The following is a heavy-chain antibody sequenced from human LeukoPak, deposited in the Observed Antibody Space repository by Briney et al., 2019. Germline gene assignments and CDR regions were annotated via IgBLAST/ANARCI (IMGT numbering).Heavy chain of an antibody. V-gene: IGHV4-4*07. D-gene: IGHD2-2*02. J-gene: IGHJ1*01. Sequence: SETLSLTCTVSGGSISSYYWSWIRQPAGKGLEWIGRIYTSGSTNYNPSLKSRVTISVDTSKNQFSLKLSSVTAADTAVYYCATRLGYCSSTSCYMGYFQHWGQGTLVTVSS. CDR1: GGSISSYY. CDR2: IYTSGST. CDR3: ATRLGYCSSTSCYMGYFQH.